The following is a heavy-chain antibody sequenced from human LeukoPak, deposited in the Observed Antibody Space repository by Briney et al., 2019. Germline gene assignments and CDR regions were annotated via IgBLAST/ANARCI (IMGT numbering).Heavy chain of an antibody. CDR2: IYYSGST. Sequence: SETLSLTCTVSGGSISSYYWSCIRQPPGKGLEWIGYIYYSGSTNYNPSLKSRVTISVDTSKNQFSLKLSSVTAADTAVYYCARDLDYWGQGTLVTVSS. CDR3: ARDLDY. CDR1: GGSISSYY. V-gene: IGHV4-59*01. J-gene: IGHJ4*02.